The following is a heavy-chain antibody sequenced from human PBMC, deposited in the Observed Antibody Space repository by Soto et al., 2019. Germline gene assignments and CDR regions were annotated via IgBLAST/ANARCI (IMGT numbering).Heavy chain of an antibody. V-gene: IGHV3-30-3*01. J-gene: IGHJ4*02. D-gene: IGHD6-19*01. Sequence: QVQLVESGGGVVQPGRSLRLSCAASGFTFSSYAMHWVRQAPGKGLEWVAVISYDGSNKYYADSVKGRFTICRDNSKNTLYLQMNSLRAEDTAVYYCARDPVLAFVAAYYFDYWGQGTLVTVSS. CDR3: ARDPVLAFVAAYYFDY. CDR2: ISYDGSNK. CDR1: GFTFSSYA.